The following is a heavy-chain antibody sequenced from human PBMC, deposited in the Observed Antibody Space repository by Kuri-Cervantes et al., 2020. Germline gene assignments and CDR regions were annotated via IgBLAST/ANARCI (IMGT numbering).Heavy chain of an antibody. CDR3: ARESIREIHAFDI. D-gene: IGHD1-26*01. CDR1: GFTFSSYP. J-gene: IGHJ3*02. Sequence: GGSLRLSCAVSGFTFSSYPMNWVRQAPGKGLEWISYITSGSSTIYYADSVKGRFTISRDNARNSLYLQMNSLRAEDTAVYYCARESIREIHAFDIWGQGTMVTVSS. V-gene: IGHV3-48*01. CDR2: ITSGSSTI.